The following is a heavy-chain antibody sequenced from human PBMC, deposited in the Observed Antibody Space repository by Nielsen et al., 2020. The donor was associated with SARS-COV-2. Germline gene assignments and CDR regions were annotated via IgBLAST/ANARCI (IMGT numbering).Heavy chain of an antibody. D-gene: IGHD3-10*01. Sequence: SQTLSLTCAISGDSVSSNSAAWNWLRQSPSRGLEWLGGTYYRSKWYSDYAVSVKSRITINPDTSKNQFSLQLNSVTPEDTAVYYCARDRPDYYGSGSYWFDPWGQGTLVTVSS. J-gene: IGHJ5*02. V-gene: IGHV6-1*01. CDR1: GDSVSSNSAA. CDR2: TYYRSKWYS. CDR3: ARDRPDYYGSGSYWFDP.